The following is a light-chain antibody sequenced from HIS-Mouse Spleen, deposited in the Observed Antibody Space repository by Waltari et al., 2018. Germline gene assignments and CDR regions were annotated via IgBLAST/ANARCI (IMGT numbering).Light chain of an antibody. V-gene: IGKV4-1*01. Sequence: DIVMTQSRDSLAVSLGERATIHCKSSQSVLYSSNNKNYLAWYQQKPGQPPKLLIYGASTRESGVPDRFSGSGSGTDFTLTISSLQAEDVAVYYCQQYYSTPYTFGQGTKLEIK. J-gene: IGKJ2*01. CDR1: QSVLYSSNNKNY. CDR3: QQYYSTPYT. CDR2: GAS.